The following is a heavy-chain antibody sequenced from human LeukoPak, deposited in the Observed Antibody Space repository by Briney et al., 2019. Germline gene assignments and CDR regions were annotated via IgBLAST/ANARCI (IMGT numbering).Heavy chain of an antibody. CDR2: IRAYNGNT. CDR1: GYTFTSYG. CDR3: ARDHQENSYADIDY. D-gene: IGHD5-18*01. V-gene: IGHV1-18*01. J-gene: IGHJ4*02. Sequence: ASVKVSCKASGYTFTSYGIIWVRQAPGQGLEGMGWIRAYNGNTNYAQKLHGRVTMTTDTSTSTAYMELRSLRSDDTAVYYCARDHQENSYADIDYWGQGTLVTVSS.